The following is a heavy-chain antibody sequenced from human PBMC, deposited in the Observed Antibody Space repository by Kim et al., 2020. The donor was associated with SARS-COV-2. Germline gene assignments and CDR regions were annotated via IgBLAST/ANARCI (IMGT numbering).Heavy chain of an antibody. V-gene: IGHV3-23*01. CDR1: GFTFSSYA. J-gene: IGHJ4*02. Sequence: GGSLRLSCAASGFTFSSYAMSWVRQAPGKGLEWVSAISGSGGSTYYADSVKGRFTISRDNSKNTLYLQMNSLRAEDTAVYYCAKVGFSGRGLAPFSSWGQGTLVTVSS. CDR2: ISGSGGST. D-gene: IGHD3-10*01. CDR3: AKVGFSGRGLAPFSS.